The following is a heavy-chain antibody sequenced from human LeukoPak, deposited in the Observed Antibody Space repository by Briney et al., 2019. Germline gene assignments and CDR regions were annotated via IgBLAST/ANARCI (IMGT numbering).Heavy chain of an antibody. CDR3: VRVRRNSGNVYFEP. CDR1: GGSIRSGNYY. D-gene: IGHD5-12*01. CDR2: IYISGGT. Sequence: SQTLSLTCTVPGGSIRSGNYYWSWIRQPAGMGLEWIGRIYISGGTDYNPSPKSRLTISIDTSKNQFYLRLSSVTAADTAVYYCVRVRRNSGNVYFEPWGEGTRVTVSS. J-gene: IGHJ4*02. V-gene: IGHV4-61*02.